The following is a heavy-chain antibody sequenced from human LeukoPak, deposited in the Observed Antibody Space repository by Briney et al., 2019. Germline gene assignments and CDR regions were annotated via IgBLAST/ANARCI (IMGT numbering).Heavy chain of an antibody. Sequence: GGSLRLSCAASGFTFSSYWMTWIRQAPGKGLEWVAHIKEDAAESRSADSVKGRFTISRDNTKNSLFLQLNSLRAEDTAVYYCVRDRGWYHFDLWGQGTLVTVSS. J-gene: IGHJ4*02. V-gene: IGHV3-7*01. D-gene: IGHD3-10*01. CDR2: IKEDAAES. CDR1: GFTFSSYW. CDR3: VRDRGWYHFDL.